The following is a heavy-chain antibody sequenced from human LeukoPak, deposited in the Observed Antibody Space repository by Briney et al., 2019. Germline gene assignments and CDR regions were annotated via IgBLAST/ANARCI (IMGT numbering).Heavy chain of an antibody. CDR1: GGSISSSSYY. J-gene: IGHJ4*02. CDR2: IYYSGST. V-gene: IGHV4-39*01. Sequence: SETLSLTCTVSGGSISSSSYYWGWIRQPPGKRLEWIGSIYYSGSTYYNPSLKSRVTISVDTSKNQFSLKLSSVTAADTAVYYCASRSNYRSYYFDHWGQGTLVTVSS. CDR3: ASRSNYRSYYFDH. D-gene: IGHD4-11*01.